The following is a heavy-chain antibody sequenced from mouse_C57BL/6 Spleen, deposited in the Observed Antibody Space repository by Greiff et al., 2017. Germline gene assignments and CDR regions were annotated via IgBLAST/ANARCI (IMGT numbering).Heavy chain of an antibody. CDR2: IRSKSNNYAT. Sequence: EVKVVESGGGLVQPKGSLKLSCAASGFSFNTYAMNWVRQAPGKGLEWVARIRSKSNNYATYYADSVKDRFTISRDDSESMLYLQMNNLKTEDTAMYYCVRLLDAMDYWGQGTSVTVSS. V-gene: IGHV10-1*01. CDR3: VRLLDAMDY. J-gene: IGHJ4*01. CDR1: GFSFNTYA.